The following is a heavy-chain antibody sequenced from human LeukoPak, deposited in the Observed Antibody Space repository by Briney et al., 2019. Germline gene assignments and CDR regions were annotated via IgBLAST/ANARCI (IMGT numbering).Heavy chain of an antibody. CDR2: ISSSSSYI. CDR3: ARALRFLEWLVAYDAFDI. J-gene: IGHJ3*02. V-gene: IGHV3-21*01. D-gene: IGHD3-3*01. Sequence: PGGSLRLSCAASGFTFSSYSMNWVRQAPGKGLEWVSSISSSSSYIYCADSVKGRFTISRDNAKNSLYLQMNSLRAEDTAVYYCARALRFLEWLVAYDAFDIWGQGTMVTVSS. CDR1: GFTFSSYS.